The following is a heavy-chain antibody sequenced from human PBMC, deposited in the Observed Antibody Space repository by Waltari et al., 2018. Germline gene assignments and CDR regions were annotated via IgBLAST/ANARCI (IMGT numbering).Heavy chain of an antibody. CDR1: GFSFSDYW. J-gene: IGHJ4*02. V-gene: IGHV3-7*01. CDR2: IKQGGSEK. Sequence: EVRLVESGGGLVQPGGSLRLSCATSGFSFSDYWMSWVRQAPGKGLEWGAHIKQGGSEKFYVDSVKGRFTISRDDADNSLFLQMDSLRADDTAVYYCARGGKDGSWDYWGQGTLVPVSP. CDR3: ARGGKDGSWDY. D-gene: IGHD3-10*01.